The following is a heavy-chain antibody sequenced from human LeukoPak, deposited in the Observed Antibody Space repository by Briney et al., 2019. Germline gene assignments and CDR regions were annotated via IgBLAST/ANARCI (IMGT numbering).Heavy chain of an antibody. Sequence: ASLSVSCTASGYTFTGYDMHWVRQAPGQGLEWMGWINPNSVGTKYAQKFQGRVTITRDTSISTAYMELSRLISDDTAVYYCARTPIHYDASGCTWGAFDIWGQGTMVAVSS. V-gene: IGHV1-2*02. CDR2: INPNSVGT. D-gene: IGHD3-22*01. CDR1: GYTFTGYD. J-gene: IGHJ3*02. CDR3: ARTPIHYDASGCTWGAFDI.